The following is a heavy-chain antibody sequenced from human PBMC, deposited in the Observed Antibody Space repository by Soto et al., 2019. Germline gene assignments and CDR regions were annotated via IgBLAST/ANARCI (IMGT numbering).Heavy chain of an antibody. CDR2: IYYSGIT. Sequence: QVQLQESGPGLVKPSQTLSLTCSVSGGCVSSDGYYWSWIRQHPGKGLEWIGYIYYSGITYYNPSLKNRVSMSVDTSKKQFSLKLSSVTAADTAVYYCVGLPGLRWFDPWSQGTLVTVSS. D-gene: IGHD2-2*01. V-gene: IGHV4-31*03. CDR3: VGLPGLRWFDP. CDR1: GGCVSSDGYY. J-gene: IGHJ5*02.